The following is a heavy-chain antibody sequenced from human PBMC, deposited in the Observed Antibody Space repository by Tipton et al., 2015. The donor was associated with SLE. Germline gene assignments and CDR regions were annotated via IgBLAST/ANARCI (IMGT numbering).Heavy chain of an antibody. CDR1: GFAFDDYA. J-gene: IGHJ4*02. CDR2: ISTSDFDT. V-gene: IGHV3-23*01. D-gene: IGHD1-26*01. CDR3: AAAPRVVGIDKGGVGDH. Sequence: GSLRLSCSASGFAFDDYAMHWVRQVPGKGLEWVSGISTSDFDTYYGDSVQGRFSISRDSSKNVLYLQMNSLRAEDTAIYYCAAAPRVVGIDKGGVGDHWGQGTLVTVSS.